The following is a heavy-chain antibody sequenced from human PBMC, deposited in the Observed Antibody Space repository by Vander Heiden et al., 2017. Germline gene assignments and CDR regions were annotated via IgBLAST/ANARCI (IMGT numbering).Heavy chain of an antibody. J-gene: IGHJ5*02. CDR3: ARTSCCPGGWFDP. CDR1: GHTPTELS. CDR2: FDTEDGET. D-gene: IGHD2-2*01. Sequence: QVQLVQSGAEVKKPGASGKVPCKVSGHTPTELSMHGVRQAPGKGLEWMGGFDTEDGETIYAQKCKGRVTMTEDTSTDTAYMELSSLRSEDTAVYYCARTSCCPGGWFDPWGQGTLVTVSS. V-gene: IGHV1-24*01.